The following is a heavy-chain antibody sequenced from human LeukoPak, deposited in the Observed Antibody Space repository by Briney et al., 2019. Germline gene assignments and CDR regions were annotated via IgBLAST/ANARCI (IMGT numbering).Heavy chain of an antibody. Sequence: PSETLSLTCAVYGGSFSGYYWSWICQPPGKGLEWIGEINHSGSTNYNPSLKSRVTISVDTSKNQFSLKLSSVTAADTAVYYCARRDYYGSGSSNWFDPWGQGTLVTVSS. CDR3: ARRDYYGSGSSNWFDP. CDR1: GGSFSGYY. V-gene: IGHV4-34*01. CDR2: INHSGST. J-gene: IGHJ5*02. D-gene: IGHD3-10*01.